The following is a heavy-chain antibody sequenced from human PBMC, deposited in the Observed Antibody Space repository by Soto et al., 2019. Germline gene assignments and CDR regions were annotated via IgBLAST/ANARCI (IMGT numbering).Heavy chain of an antibody. Sequence: EVQLVESGGGLVQPGGSLRLSCAASGFTVSSNSMSWVRQAPGKGLEWVSVIYSGGSTYYADSVKGRFTISRQNSKNTLYLQMNSLRAEDTAVYYCARMATDAFEIWGQGTMVTVSS. CDR3: ARMATDAFEI. CDR2: IYSGGST. J-gene: IGHJ3*02. V-gene: IGHV3-53*04. CDR1: GFTVSSNS.